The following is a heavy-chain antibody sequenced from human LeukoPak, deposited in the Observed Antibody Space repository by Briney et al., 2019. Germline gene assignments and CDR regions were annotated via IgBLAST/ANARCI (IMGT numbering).Heavy chain of an antibody. Sequence: WASVKVSCKASGGTFSRYAISWGRHAPRQGLEWMGGIIPIFGTANYAQKLQGRVTITTDESTSTSYMELSSLRSEDTAVYYCARDDRIAARGWFDPWGQGTLVTVSS. J-gene: IGHJ5*02. D-gene: IGHD6-6*01. CDR2: IIPIFGTA. CDR1: GGTFSRYA. CDR3: ARDDRIAARGWFDP. V-gene: IGHV1-69*05.